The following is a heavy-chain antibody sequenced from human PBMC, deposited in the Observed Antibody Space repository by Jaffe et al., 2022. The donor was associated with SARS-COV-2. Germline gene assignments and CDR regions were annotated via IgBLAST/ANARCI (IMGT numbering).Heavy chain of an antibody. D-gene: IGHD6-13*01. CDR3: TTGYGSSSYV. J-gene: IGHJ4*02. Sequence: EGQLVESGGGLVKPGGSLRLSCAASGFPFRNAWMSWVRQPPGRGLEWVGHIKTRTEGGTTDYPAPVKGRFIISRDDSTNTASLQMNSLNTEDTAVYYCTTGYGSSSYVWGRGILVTVSS. CDR2: IKTRTEGGTT. V-gene: IGHV3-15*01. CDR1: GFPFRNAW.